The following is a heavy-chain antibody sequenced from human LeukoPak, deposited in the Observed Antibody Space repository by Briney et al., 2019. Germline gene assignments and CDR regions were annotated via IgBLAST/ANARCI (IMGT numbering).Heavy chain of an antibody. CDR3: AREVAVAGTLVDY. CDR2: INSDGSST. Sequence: PGGSLRLSCAASGFTFSSYGMHWVRQAPGKGLVWVSRINSDGSSTSYADSVKGRFTISRDNAKNTLYLQMNSLRAEDTAVYYCAREVAVAGTLVDYWGQGTLVTVSS. V-gene: IGHV3-74*01. J-gene: IGHJ4*02. D-gene: IGHD6-19*01. CDR1: GFTFSSYG.